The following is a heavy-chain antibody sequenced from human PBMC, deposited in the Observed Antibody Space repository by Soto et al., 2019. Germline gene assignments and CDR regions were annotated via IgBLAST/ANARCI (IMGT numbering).Heavy chain of an antibody. CDR3: ARVGNYYDSSGYPTGYFDL. J-gene: IGHJ2*01. Sequence: QVQLVQSGAEVKKPGSSVKVSCKASGGTFSSYAISWVRQAPGQGLEWMGGIIPIFGTANYAQKFQGRVTLTADKSTSTAYMELSSLRSEDTALYYCARVGNYYDSSGYPTGYFDLWGRGTLVTVS. D-gene: IGHD3-22*01. CDR1: GGTFSSYA. CDR2: IIPIFGTA. V-gene: IGHV1-69*06.